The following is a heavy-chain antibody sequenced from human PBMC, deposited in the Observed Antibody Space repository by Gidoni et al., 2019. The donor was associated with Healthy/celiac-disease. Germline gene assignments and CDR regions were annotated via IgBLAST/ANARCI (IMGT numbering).Heavy chain of an antibody. V-gene: IGHV3-7*01. CDR3: ARDQYDIFRTDY. D-gene: IGHD3-9*01. CDR2: IKQDGSEK. CDR1: GFPFSSYW. J-gene: IGHJ4*02. Sequence: EVQLVESGGGLVQPGGSLRLSCAASGFPFSSYWMSWVRQAPGKGLEWVANIKQDGSEKYYVDSVKGRFTISRDNAKNSLYLQMNSLRAEDTAVYYCARDQYDIFRTDYWGQGTLVTVSS.